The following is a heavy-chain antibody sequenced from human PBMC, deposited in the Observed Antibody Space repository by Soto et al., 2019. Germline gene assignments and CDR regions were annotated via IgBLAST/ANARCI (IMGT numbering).Heavy chain of an antibody. J-gene: IGHJ6*02. D-gene: IGHD3-16*01. CDR1: GFTCRDYY. CDR2: ISSDDSNR. V-gene: IGHV3-11*01. Sequence: GGSLRLSCAASGFTCRDYYLSWIRPAPGKGLEWISYISSDDSNRYYAHTVKGRFTISRDNAKNSLYLQMNSLRAEDTAVYYCAKGGGISMYYYYGMDVWGQGTTVTVSS. CDR3: AKGGGISMYYYYGMDV.